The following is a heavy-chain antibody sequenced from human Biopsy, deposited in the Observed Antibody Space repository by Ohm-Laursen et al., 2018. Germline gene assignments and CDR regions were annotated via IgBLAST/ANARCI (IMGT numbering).Heavy chain of an antibody. D-gene: IGHD3-10*01. CDR2: FDREERKT. J-gene: IGHJ4*02. V-gene: IGHV1-24*01. CDR1: GYTLTELS. Sequence: ASVKVSCKVSGYTLTELSIHWVRQTGGKGLEWMGGFDREERKTVYAEKFQGRVTMTEDTSTDTAYMELSSLRSDDTAVYYCATGPYYDTRFYYNVRPFDFWGQGSLVTVSS. CDR3: ATGPYYDTRFYYNVRPFDF.